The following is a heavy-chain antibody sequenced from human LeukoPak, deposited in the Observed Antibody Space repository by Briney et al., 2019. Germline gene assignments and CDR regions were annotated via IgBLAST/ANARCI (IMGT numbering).Heavy chain of an antibody. CDR2: MSGSDGRT. V-gene: IGHV3-23*01. Sequence: GGSLRLSCAASGFTFSSFAMSWLRQAPGKGLEWVSAMSGSDGRTYYADSVKGRFTISRDNSKNTLYLQMNSLRAEDSAVYYCSKGYYGSGSYPTLDNWGQGTLVTVSS. D-gene: IGHD3-10*01. J-gene: IGHJ4*02. CDR1: GFTFSSFA. CDR3: SKGYYGSGSYPTLDN.